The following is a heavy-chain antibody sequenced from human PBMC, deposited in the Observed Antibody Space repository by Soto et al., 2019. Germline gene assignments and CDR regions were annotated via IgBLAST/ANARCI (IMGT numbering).Heavy chain of an antibody. CDR3: ARHGVGDILTGQPDY. V-gene: IGHV5-51*01. D-gene: IGHD3-9*01. CDR2: IYPGDSDT. J-gene: IGHJ4*02. CDR1: GYSFTSYW. Sequence: PGESLKISCKGSGYSFTSYWMGWVRQMPGKGREWMGIIYPGDSDTRYSPSFQGQVTISAAKSISTAYLQWSSLKASDTAMYYCARHGVGDILTGQPDYRGQGTLVTVSS.